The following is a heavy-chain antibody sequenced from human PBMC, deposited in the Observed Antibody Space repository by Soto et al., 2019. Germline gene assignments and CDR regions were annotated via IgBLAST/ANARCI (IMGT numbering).Heavy chain of an antibody. CDR1: GFTFNSYS. CDR2: ISVGSNYI. V-gene: IGHV3-21*01. J-gene: IGHJ4*02. Sequence: EVQLVESGGGLVKPGGSLRLSCAASGFTFNSYSMNWVRQAPGKGLEWVSSISVGSNYIYYADSLKGRFTISRDNAKNSLYLEMNGLRAEDTAVYYCARGSLATFDSWGQGTLVTVSS. D-gene: IGHD5-12*01. CDR3: ARGSLATFDS.